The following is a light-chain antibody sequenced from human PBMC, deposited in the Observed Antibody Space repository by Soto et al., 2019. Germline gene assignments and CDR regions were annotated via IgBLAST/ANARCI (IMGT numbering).Light chain of an antibody. CDR2: GVS. Sequence: QSVLTQPACVSGSPGQSITISCTGTSSDVGDYKYVSWYQQVPGTAPKLLIYGVSNRPSGVSDRFSGSKSGITASLTISGLQAEDEADYYCSSYTNTYTLTTTSTLIIFGTGTKVTVL. CDR1: SSDVGDYKY. V-gene: IGLV2-14*01. J-gene: IGLJ1*01. CDR3: SSYTNTYTLTTTSTLII.